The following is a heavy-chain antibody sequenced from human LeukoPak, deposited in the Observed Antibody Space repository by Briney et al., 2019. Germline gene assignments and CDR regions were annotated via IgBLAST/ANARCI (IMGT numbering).Heavy chain of an antibody. CDR3: ARDFGFPDCSGGSCSGRAFDI. CDR1: GYTFTSYY. CDR2: INPSGGST. Sequence: ASVKVSCKASGYTFTSYYMHWVRQAPGQGLEWMGIINPSGGSTSYAQKLQGRVTMTRDMSTSTVYMELSSLRSEDTAVYYCARDFGFPDCSGGSCSGRAFDIWGQGTMVTVSS. J-gene: IGHJ3*02. D-gene: IGHD2-15*01. V-gene: IGHV1-46*01.